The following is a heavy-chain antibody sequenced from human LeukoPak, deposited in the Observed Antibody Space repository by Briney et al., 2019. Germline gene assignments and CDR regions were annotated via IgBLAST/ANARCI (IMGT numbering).Heavy chain of an antibody. CDR1: GYTFTGYD. J-gene: IGHJ5*02. V-gene: IGHV1-8*01. CDR3: ARASNLQSTIRRSSSWYSRVFYWFDP. D-gene: IGHD6-13*01. Sequence: ASVKVSCKASGYTFTGYDINWVRQATGQGLEWMGWMNPNSGNTGYAQKFQGRVTMTRNTSISTAYMELSSLRSEDTAVYYCARASNLQSTIRRSSSWYSRVFYWFDPWGQGTLVTVSS. CDR2: MNPNSGNT.